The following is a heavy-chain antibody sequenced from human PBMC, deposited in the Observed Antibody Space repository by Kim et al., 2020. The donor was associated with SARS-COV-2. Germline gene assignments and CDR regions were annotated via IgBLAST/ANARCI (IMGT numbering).Heavy chain of an antibody. D-gene: IGHD6-19*01. V-gene: IGHV4-34*01. CDR2: INHSGST. J-gene: IGHJ4*02. Sequence: SETLSLTCAVYGGSFSGYYWSWIRQPPGKGLEWIGEINHSGSTNYNPSLKSRVTISVDTSKNQFSLKLSSVTAADTAVYYCARASKQWLVRHFDYWGQGTLVTVSS. CDR1: GGSFSGYY. CDR3: ARASKQWLVRHFDY.